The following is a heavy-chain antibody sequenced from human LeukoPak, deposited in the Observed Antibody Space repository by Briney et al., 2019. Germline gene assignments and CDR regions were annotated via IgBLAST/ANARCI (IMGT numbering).Heavy chain of an antibody. J-gene: IGHJ3*01. Sequence: ASVTVACRVSGYTFTDNHLYWVRQAPGQGLEWMGWIDPNSGGPNYAQKFQGRVTLARDTSISTAYMELSNLRSDDTAVYYCARERDISAFDLWGQGTMVTVSS. V-gene: IGHV1-2*02. CDR1: GYTFTDNH. CDR3: ARERDISAFDL. CDR2: IDPNSGGP.